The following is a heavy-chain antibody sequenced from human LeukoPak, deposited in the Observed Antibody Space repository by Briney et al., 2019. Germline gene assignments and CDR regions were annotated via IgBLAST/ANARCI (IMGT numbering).Heavy chain of an antibody. J-gene: IGHJ4*02. Sequence: SETLSLTCTVSGGSITSYYWSWLRQPPGKGLDWIAFISDSGSTYYNPSLKSRVTISLDTSKKQFSLKLTSVTAADTAVYYCARDFGPSRGFDYWGQGTLVTVSS. D-gene: IGHD3-10*01. CDR2: ISDSGST. V-gene: IGHV4-59*01. CDR1: GGSITSYY. CDR3: ARDFGPSRGFDY.